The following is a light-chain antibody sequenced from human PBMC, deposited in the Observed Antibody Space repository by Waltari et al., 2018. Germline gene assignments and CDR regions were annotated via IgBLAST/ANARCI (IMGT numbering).Light chain of an antibody. V-gene: IGLV2-8*01. CDR1: STDAVGYDY. Sequence: QSALTQPPSASGSPGQSVTISCTGTSTDAVGYDYVSWYQQHPYKAPKLMIYEVTKRPSVVPDRFSGSKSGNTASLTVSGLQAEDEADYYCSSYAGSNLWVFGGGTKLTVL. J-gene: IGLJ3*02. CDR3: SSYAGSNLWV. CDR2: EVT.